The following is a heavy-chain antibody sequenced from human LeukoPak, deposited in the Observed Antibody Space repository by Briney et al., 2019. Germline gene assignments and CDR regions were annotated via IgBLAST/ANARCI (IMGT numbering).Heavy chain of an antibody. D-gene: IGHD6-13*01. CDR2: INPSGGST. CDR3: ARAGAAAGTIAFDY. CDR1: GYTFTSYY. Sequence: ASVKVSRNASGYTFTSYYMHWVRQAPGQGLEWTGIINPSGGSTSYAQKFQGRVTMTRDTSTSTVYMELSSLRSEDTAVYYCARAGAAAGTIAFDYWGQGTLVTVSS. V-gene: IGHV1-46*01. J-gene: IGHJ4*02.